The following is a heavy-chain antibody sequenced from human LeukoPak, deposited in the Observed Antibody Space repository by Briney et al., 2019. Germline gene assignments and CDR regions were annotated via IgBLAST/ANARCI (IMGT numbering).Heavy chain of an antibody. Sequence: GGSLRLSCAASGFTFSDYTMNWVRQPPGKGLEWVSSITGDTTYIYYADSVKGRFTISRDNAKNTLYLQMNSLRAEDTAVYYCARDIDQQLNDYWGQGTLVTVSS. CDR2: ITGDTTYI. D-gene: IGHD6-13*01. CDR3: ARDIDQQLNDY. J-gene: IGHJ4*02. V-gene: IGHV3-21*01. CDR1: GFTFSDYT.